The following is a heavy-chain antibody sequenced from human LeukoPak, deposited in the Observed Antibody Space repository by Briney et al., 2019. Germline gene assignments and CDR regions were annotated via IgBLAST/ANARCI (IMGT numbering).Heavy chain of an antibody. V-gene: IGHV1-46*01. CDR3: ARAGGYYDSSGYLSRLRYYYYYMDV. J-gene: IGHJ6*03. D-gene: IGHD3-22*01. Sequence: ASVKVSCKASGYTFTSYYMHWVRQAPGQGLEWMGIINPSGGSTSYAQKFQGRVTMTRDMSTSTVYMELSSLRSEDTAVYYCARAGGYYDSSGYLSRLRYYYYYMDVWGKGTTVTVSS. CDR1: GYTFTSYY. CDR2: INPSGGST.